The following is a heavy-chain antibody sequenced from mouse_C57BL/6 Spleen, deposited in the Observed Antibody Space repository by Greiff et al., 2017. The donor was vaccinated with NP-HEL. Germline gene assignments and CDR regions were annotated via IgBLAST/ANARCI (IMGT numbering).Heavy chain of an antibody. Sequence: VQLQQSGAELARPGASVKLSCKASGYTFTSYGISWVKQRTGQGLEWIGEIYPRSGNTYYNEKFKGKATLTADKSSSTAYMELRSLTSEDSAVYFCARCDGYYAAWFAYWGQGTLVTVSA. D-gene: IGHD2-3*01. CDR3: ARCDGYYAAWFAY. J-gene: IGHJ3*01. CDR1: GYTFTSYG. CDR2: IYPRSGNT. V-gene: IGHV1-81*01.